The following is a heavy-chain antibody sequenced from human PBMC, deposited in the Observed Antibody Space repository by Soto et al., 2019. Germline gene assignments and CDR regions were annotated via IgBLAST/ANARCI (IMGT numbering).Heavy chain of an antibody. CDR2: ISSSSSYI. CDR1: GFTFSSYS. Sequence: PGGSLRLSCAASGFTFSSYSMNWVRQAPGKGLEWVSSISSSSSYIYYADSVKGRFTISRDNAKNSLYLQMNSLRAEDTAVYYCARVVAVAGILNFDYWGQGTLVTVSS. CDR3: ARVVAVAGILNFDY. D-gene: IGHD6-19*01. V-gene: IGHV3-21*01. J-gene: IGHJ4*02.